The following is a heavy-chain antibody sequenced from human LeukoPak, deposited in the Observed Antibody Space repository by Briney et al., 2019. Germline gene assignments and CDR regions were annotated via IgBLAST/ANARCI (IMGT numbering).Heavy chain of an antibody. V-gene: IGHV3-21*01. CDR1: GFTFSSYS. CDR2: ISSSSSYI. Sequence: GGSLRLPCAASGFTFSSYSMNWVRQAPGKGLEWVSSISSSSSYIYYADSVKGRFTISRDNAKNSLYLQMNSLRAEDTAVYYCARSSPHCSSTSCYNDAFDIWGQGTMVTVSS. D-gene: IGHD2-2*02. J-gene: IGHJ3*02. CDR3: ARSSPHCSSTSCYNDAFDI.